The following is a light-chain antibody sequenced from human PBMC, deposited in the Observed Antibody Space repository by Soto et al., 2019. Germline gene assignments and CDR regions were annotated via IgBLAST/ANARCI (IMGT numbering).Light chain of an antibody. V-gene: IGLV2-23*02. J-gene: IGLJ1*01. CDR1: SSGVGSYSL. Sequence: QSALTQPASVSGSPGQSITISCTGTSSGVGSYSLVSWYQQHPCKAPKVMIYEATKRPSGVSNRFSGSKSGNTASRTISGLQAEDDADYYGCSYAGTSTLGIDVFGRGTKVTVL. CDR2: EAT. CDR3: CSYAGTSTLGIDV.